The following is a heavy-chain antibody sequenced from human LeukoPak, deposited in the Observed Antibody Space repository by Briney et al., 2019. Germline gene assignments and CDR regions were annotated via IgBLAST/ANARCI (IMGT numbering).Heavy chain of an antibody. CDR1: GYTFTSYY. J-gene: IGHJ4*02. V-gene: IGHV1-46*01. Sequence: ASVKVSCKASGYTFTSYYMHWVRQAPGQGLEWMGIINPSGGSTRYAQKFQGRITMTRDTSTSTVYMELSSLRSEDTAVYYCARDMESTGVMNHFDFWGQGTLVTVSS. D-gene: IGHD7-27*01. CDR3: ARDMESTGVMNHFDF. CDR2: INPSGGST.